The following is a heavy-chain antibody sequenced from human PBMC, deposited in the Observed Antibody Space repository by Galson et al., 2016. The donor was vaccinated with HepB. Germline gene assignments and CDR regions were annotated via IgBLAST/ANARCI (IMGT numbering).Heavy chain of an antibody. CDR1: GFSLCTSGVA. D-gene: IGHD3-9*01. V-gene: IGHV2-5*02. Sequence: PALVKPTQTLTLTCTFSGFSLCTSGVAVGWIRQPPGKALEWLALIYWDDDKRYSASLKSRLTITKDTSKNQVVLTMTNMDPVDTATYYCAHSPRRYSDWLSGYYFDSWGQGTLVTVSS. CDR3: AHSPRRYSDWLSGYYFDS. CDR2: IYWDDDK. J-gene: IGHJ4*02.